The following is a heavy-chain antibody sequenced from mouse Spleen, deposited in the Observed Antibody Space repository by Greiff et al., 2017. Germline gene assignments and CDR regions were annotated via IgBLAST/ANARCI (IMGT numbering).Heavy chain of an antibody. Sequence: EVNVVESGGGLVKPGGSLKLSCAASGFTFSDYGMHWVRQAPEKGLEWVAYISSGSSTIYYADTVKGRFTISRDNAKNTLFLQMTSLRSEDTAMYYCARRTVVATDYAMDYWGQGTSVTVSS. J-gene: IGHJ4*01. CDR1: GFTFSDYG. CDR2: ISSGSSTI. D-gene: IGHD1-1*01. V-gene: IGHV5-17*01. CDR3: ARRTVVATDYAMDY.